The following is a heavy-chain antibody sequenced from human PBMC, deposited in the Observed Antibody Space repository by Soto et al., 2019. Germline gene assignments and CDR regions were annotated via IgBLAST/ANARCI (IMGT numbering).Heavy chain of an antibody. CDR3: ALNSCSGGSCYYPFAY. CDR2: INHSGST. CDR1: GGSFSGYY. V-gene: IGHV4-34*01. J-gene: IGHJ4*02. D-gene: IGHD2-15*01. Sequence: SETLSLSCAVYGGSFSGYYWSWIRQPPGKGLEWIGEINHSGSTNYNPSLKSRVTISVDTSKDQFSLKLSSVTAADMAVYYCALNSCSGGSCYYPFAYWGQGTLVTVSS.